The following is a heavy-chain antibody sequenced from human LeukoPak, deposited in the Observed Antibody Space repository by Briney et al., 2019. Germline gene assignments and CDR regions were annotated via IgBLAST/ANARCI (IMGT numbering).Heavy chain of an antibody. V-gene: IGHV1-46*01. CDR2: ISPSGGST. D-gene: IGHD4-17*01. Sequence: ASVKVSCKAFGYTFTSNYMHWVRQAPGQGPEWMGVISPSGGSTTYAQKFQGRVTLTRDMSTSTDYLELSSLRSEDTAVYYCARDRWPVTRIHYYYSMDVWGKGTTVTVSS. CDR3: ARDRWPVTRIHYYYSMDV. J-gene: IGHJ6*03. CDR1: GYTFTSNY.